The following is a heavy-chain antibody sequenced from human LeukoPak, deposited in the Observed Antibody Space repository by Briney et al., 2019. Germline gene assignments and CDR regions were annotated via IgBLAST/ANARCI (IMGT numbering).Heavy chain of an antibody. Sequence: ASVKVSCKASGYTFTGYYMHWVRQAPGQGLEWMGRIIPILGIANYAQKFQGRVTITADKSTSTAYMELSSLRSEDTAVYYCAREMATTETFDCWGQGTLVTVSS. V-gene: IGHV1-69*04. D-gene: IGHD5-12*01. J-gene: IGHJ4*02. CDR2: IIPILGIA. CDR3: AREMATTETFDC. CDR1: GYTFTGYY.